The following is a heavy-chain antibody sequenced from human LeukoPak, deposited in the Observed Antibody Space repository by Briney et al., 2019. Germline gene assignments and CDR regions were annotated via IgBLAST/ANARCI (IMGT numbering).Heavy chain of an antibody. V-gene: IGHV4-39*07. CDR2: IYYSGST. J-gene: IGHJ4*02. D-gene: IGHD3-9*01. CDR3: AKDLQVPPYDILTGYWRIDY. CDR1: GGSISSSSYY. Sequence: SETLSLTCTVSGGSISSSSYYWGWIRQPPGKGLEWIGSIYYSGSTYYNPSLKSRVTISVDTSKNQFSLKLSSVTAADTAVYYCAKDLQVPPYDILTGYWRIDYWGQGTLVTVSS.